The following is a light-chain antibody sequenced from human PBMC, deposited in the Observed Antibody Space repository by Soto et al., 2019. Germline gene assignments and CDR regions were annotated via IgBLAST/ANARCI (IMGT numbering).Light chain of an antibody. CDR1: QSISSY. Sequence: DIQMTQSPSSLSASVVDRVTITCRASQSISSYLNWYQQKPGKAPKLLIYAASSLQSGVPSRFSGSGSGTEFTLTIRSLQPDDFATYYCQQYNGYSRTFGQGTKVDIK. J-gene: IGKJ1*01. CDR2: AAS. CDR3: QQYNGYSRT. V-gene: IGKV1-5*01.